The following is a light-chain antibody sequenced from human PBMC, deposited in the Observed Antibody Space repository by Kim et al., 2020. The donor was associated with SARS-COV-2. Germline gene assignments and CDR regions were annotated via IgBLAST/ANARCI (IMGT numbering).Light chain of an antibody. Sequence: ELTQPPSASGTPGQRVTISCSGRSSNIGSNYVYWYQKVPGTAPKLLIYRNNYRPSGVPDRFSGSKSGTSASLAISGLRSEDEADYYCAAWDDSLSGHVVFGGGTQLTVL. CDR2: RNN. V-gene: IGLV1-47*01. CDR1: SSNIGSNY. J-gene: IGLJ2*01. CDR3: AAWDDSLSGHVV.